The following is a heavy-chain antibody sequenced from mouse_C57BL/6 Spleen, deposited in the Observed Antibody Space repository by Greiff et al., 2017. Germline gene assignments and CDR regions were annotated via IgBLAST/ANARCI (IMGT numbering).Heavy chain of an antibody. CDR2: ISSGGDYI. V-gene: IGHV5-9-1*02. CDR3: TRDRDGSSYDYYAMDD. CDR1: GFTFSSYA. Sequence: KLVESGEGLVKTGGSLKLSCAASGFTFSSYAMSRVRQTPVDRLEWVAYISSGGDYIYSAVTVKGRFTIYIDNARNTMYLQRRSLKSEDTDMYYCTRDRDGSSYDYYAMDDWGQGTSVTVSS. D-gene: IGHD1-1*01. J-gene: IGHJ4*01.